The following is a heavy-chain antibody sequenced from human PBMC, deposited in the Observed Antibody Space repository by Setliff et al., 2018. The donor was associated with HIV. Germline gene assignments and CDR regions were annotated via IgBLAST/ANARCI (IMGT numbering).Heavy chain of an antibody. J-gene: IGHJ4*02. CDR3: ARGIGLRPFDA. D-gene: IGHD4-17*01. CDR1: GDSISSGSYY. V-gene: IGHV4-61*02. Sequence: PSETLSLTCTVSGDSISSGSYYWSWIRQPAGKGLEWIGRVYSSGSTNYNSPLKSRLTISVDTSKRQFSLNLSSVTAADTAVYFCARGIGLRPFDAWGQGTLVTSPQ. CDR2: VYSSGST.